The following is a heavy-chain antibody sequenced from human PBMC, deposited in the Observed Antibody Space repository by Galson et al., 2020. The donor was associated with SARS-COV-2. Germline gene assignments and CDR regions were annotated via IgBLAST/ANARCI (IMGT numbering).Heavy chain of an antibody. CDR2: IYTSGST. Sequence: SETLSLTCTVSGGSISSYYWSWIRQPAGKGLEWIGRIYTSGSTNYNPSLKSRVTMSVDTSKNQFSLKLSSVTAADTAVYYCARGAAVAGTGFVDYWGQGTLVTVSS. J-gene: IGHJ4*02. CDR1: GGSISSYY. CDR3: ARGAAVAGTGFVDY. D-gene: IGHD6-19*01. V-gene: IGHV4-4*07.